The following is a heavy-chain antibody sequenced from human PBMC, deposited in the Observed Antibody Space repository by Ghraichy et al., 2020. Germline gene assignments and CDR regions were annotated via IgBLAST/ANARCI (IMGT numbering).Heavy chain of an antibody. V-gene: IGHV2-5*02. CDR2: IYWDDDK. D-gene: IGHD1-7*01. CDR3: AHRRNYPIGSYYFDY. J-gene: IGHJ4*02. Sequence: SGPTLVKPTQTLTLTCTFSGFSLSTSGVGVGWIRQPPGKALEWLALIYWDDDKRYSPSLKSRLTITKDTSKNQVVLTVTNMDPVDTATYYCAHRRNYPIGSYYFDYWGQGTLVTVSS. CDR1: GFSLSTSGVG.